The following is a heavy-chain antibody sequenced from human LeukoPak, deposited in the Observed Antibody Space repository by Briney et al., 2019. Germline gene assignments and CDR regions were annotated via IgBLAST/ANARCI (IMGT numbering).Heavy chain of an antibody. CDR2: IYPGDSDT. J-gene: IGHJ3*02. Sequence: GESLKISCKGSGYTFTSYWIGWVRPMPGKGLEWMGIIYPGDSDTRYSPSFQGQVTISADKAISTAYLQWSSLNASDTAMYYCASGATLLGNHAFDIWGQGTMVTVSS. CDR3: ASGATLLGNHAFDI. V-gene: IGHV5-51*01. D-gene: IGHD1-26*01. CDR1: GYTFTSYW.